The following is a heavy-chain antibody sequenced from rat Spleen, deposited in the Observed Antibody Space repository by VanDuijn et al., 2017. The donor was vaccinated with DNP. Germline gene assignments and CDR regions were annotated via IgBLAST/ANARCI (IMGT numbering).Heavy chain of an antibody. V-gene: IGHV2-15*01. CDR3: ASGTSTWFAY. J-gene: IGHJ3*01. Sequence: QVQLKESGPGLVQPSQTLSLTCTVSGFSLTNYTVSWVRQFPGKGLEWMGGMWTGGATDYNSVLKSRLSISRDTSKSQVFLKMNSLQTEDTAMYFCASGTSTWFAYWGQGTLVTVSS. CDR1: GFSLTNYT. CDR2: MWTGGAT.